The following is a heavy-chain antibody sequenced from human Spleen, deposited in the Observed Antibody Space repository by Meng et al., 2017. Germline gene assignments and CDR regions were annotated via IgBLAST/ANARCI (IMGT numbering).Heavy chain of an antibody. CDR2: INPRSGNR. CDR3: ARGWYSSYYFDN. J-gene: IGHJ4*02. CDR1: GYTFTSYG. D-gene: IGHD4-11*01. Sequence: ASVKVSCKASGYTFTSYGISWVRQAPGQGLEWMGWINPRSGNRGYAQKFQGRVTMTSDTSITTGYMELTNLRSEDTAVYYCARGWYSSYYFDNWVRGTLVTVSS. V-gene: IGHV1-8*02.